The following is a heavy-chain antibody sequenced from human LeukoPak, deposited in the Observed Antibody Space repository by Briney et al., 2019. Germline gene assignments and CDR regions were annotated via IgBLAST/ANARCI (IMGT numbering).Heavy chain of an antibody. CDR3: ARKNDFDM. CDR2: IYYSGST. J-gene: IGHJ3*02. V-gene: IGHV4-59*01. D-gene: IGHD2/OR15-2a*01. CDR1: GGSISSDH. Sequence: PSETLSLTCTVSGGSISSDHWNWIRQPPGKGLEWIGCIYYSGSTYYNPSLKSRVTISADMSKSKFSLRLTSVTAADPGVYYCARKNDFDMWGQGTLVTVSS.